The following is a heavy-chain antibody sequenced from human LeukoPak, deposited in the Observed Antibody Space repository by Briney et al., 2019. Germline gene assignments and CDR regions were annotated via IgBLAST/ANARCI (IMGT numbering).Heavy chain of an antibody. Sequence: GASVTVSCKASGYTFTSCGIRWVRQAPGQGLEWMGWISAYNGNTNYAQKLQGRVTMTTDTSTSTAYMELRSLRSDDTAVYYCARVNPPRGMDVWGQGTTVTVSS. CDR3: ARVNPPRGMDV. J-gene: IGHJ6*02. CDR2: ISAYNGNT. V-gene: IGHV1-18*01. CDR1: GYTFTSCG.